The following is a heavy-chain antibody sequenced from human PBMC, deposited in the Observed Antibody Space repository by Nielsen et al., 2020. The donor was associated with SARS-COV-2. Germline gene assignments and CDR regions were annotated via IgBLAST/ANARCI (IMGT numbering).Heavy chain of an antibody. D-gene: IGHD4-17*01. CDR3: AGGRGVTRFN. CDR2: INHSGST. CDR1: GGSFSGYY. V-gene: IGHV4-34*09. Sequence: LRLSCAVYGGSFSGYYWSWIRQPPGKGLEWIGEINHSGSTNYNPSLKSRVTISVDTSKNQFSLKLSSVTAADTAVYYCAGGRGVTRFNWGQGTLVTVSS. J-gene: IGHJ4*02.